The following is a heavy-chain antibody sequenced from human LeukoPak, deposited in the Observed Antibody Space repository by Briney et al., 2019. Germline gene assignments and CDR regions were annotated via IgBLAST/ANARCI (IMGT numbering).Heavy chain of an antibody. CDR2: MNPNSGNT. D-gene: IGHD3-3*02. CDR1: GYTFTSYD. V-gene: IGHV1-8*01. CDR3: ARGLAISSRRWFDP. J-gene: IGHJ5*02. Sequence: ASVKVSCKASGYTFTSYDINWVRQATGQGLEWMGWMNPNSGNTGYAQKFQGRVTMTSNTSISTAYMELSSLRSEDTAVYYCARGLAISSRRWFDPWGQGTLVTVSS.